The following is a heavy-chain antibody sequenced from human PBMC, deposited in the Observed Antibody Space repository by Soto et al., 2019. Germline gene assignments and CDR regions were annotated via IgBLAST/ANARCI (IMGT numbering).Heavy chain of an antibody. D-gene: IGHD3-22*01. CDR3: ARDGGVDYYDSSGYYYFDY. CDR2: ISSSGSTI. J-gene: IGHJ4*02. Sequence: GESLKISCAASGFTFSDYYMSWIRQAPGKGLEWVSYISSSGSTIYYADSVKGRFTISRDNAKNSLYLQMNSLRAEDTAVYYCARDGGVDYYDSSGYYYFDYWGQGTLVTVSS. CDR1: GFTFSDYY. V-gene: IGHV3-11*01.